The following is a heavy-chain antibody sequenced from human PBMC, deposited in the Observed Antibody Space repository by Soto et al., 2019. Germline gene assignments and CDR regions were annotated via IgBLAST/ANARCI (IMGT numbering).Heavy chain of an antibody. J-gene: IGHJ6*02. Sequence: ASVKVSCKASGYTFTSYGISWVRQAPGQGLEWMGWISTYNGNTNYAQKLQGRVTMTTDTSTSTAYMELRSLRSDDTAVYYCAREEYDGDYRYYYYYYGMDVWGQGTTVTVSS. V-gene: IGHV1-18*01. CDR2: ISTYNGNT. CDR1: GYTFTSYG. D-gene: IGHD4-17*01. CDR3: AREEYDGDYRYYYYYYGMDV.